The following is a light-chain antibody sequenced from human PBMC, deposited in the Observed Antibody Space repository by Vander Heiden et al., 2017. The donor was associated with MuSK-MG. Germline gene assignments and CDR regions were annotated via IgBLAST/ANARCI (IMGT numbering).Light chain of an antibody. CDR1: SSDVGGYNY. V-gene: IGLV2-14*01. J-gene: IGLJ1*01. Sequence: QSALTQPAPVSGSPGQSITISCTGTSSDVGGYNYVSWYQQHPGKAPKLMIYDVSKRPSGVSNRFSGSKSGNTASLTISGLQAEDEADYYCSSYTSSSTLVFGTGTKVTVL. CDR3: SSYTSSSTLV. CDR2: DVS.